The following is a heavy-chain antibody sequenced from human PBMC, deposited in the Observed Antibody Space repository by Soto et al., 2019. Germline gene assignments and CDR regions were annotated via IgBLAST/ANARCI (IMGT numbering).Heavy chain of an antibody. D-gene: IGHD6-13*01. CDR3: AKEWLTYSSSWIDY. CDR1: GFTFSSYG. V-gene: IGHV3-30*18. Sequence: QVQLVESGGGVVQPGRSLRLSCAASGFTFSSYGMHWVRQAPGKGLEWVAVISYDGSNKYYADSVKGRFTISRDNSKNTLYLQMNSLRAEDTAVYYCAKEWLTYSSSWIDYWGQGTLVTVSS. J-gene: IGHJ4*02. CDR2: ISYDGSNK.